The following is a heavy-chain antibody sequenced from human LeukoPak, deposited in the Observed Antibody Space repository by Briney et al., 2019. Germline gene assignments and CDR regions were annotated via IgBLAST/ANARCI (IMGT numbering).Heavy chain of an antibody. CDR3: ARVLAGNFDY. CDR1: GFTFSNYA. Sequence: GGSLRLSCAASGFTFSNYAMNWVRQAPGKGLEWVSTIGSSSDTIYYTDSVKGRFTISRDNAKNSLYLQMNSLRDEDTAVYYCARVLAGNFDYWGQGTLVTVSS. CDR2: IGSSSDTI. J-gene: IGHJ4*02. V-gene: IGHV3-48*02. D-gene: IGHD6-13*01.